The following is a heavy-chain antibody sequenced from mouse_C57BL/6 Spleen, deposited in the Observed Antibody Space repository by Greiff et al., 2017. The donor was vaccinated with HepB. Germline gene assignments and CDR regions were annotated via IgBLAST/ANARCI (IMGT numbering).Heavy chain of an antibody. Sequence: QVHVKQSGAELVRPGASVTLSCKASGYTFTDYEMHWVKQTPVHGLEWIGAIDPETGGTAYNQKFKGKAILTADKSSSTAYMELRSLTSEDSAVYYCTRGDGYYLDYWGQGTTLTVSS. V-gene: IGHV1-15*01. CDR3: TRGDGYYLDY. D-gene: IGHD2-3*01. J-gene: IGHJ2*01. CDR2: IDPETGGT. CDR1: GYTFTDYE.